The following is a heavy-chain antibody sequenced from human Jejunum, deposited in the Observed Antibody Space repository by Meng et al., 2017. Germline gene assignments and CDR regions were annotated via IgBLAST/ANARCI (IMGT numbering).Heavy chain of an antibody. CDR2: IRSKANSYAT. CDR1: GFTFSGSA. D-gene: IGHD3-22*01. V-gene: IGHV3-73*01. CDR3: TRHVGFDSSGYYDY. J-gene: IGHJ4*02. Sequence: GGSLRLSCAASGFTFSGSAMHWVRQASGKGLERVGRIRSKANSYATAYDASVKGRFTISRDDSKNTAYLQMNSLKTEDTAVYYCTRHVGFDSSGYYDYWGQGTLVTVSS.